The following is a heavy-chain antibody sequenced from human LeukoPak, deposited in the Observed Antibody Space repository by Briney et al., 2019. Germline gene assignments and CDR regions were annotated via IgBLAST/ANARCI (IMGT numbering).Heavy chain of an antibody. CDR1: GFTFSSYG. V-gene: IGHV3-30*18. D-gene: IGHD3-10*01. CDR3: AKHPSGSYYLDY. Sequence: GGSLRLSCAASGFTFSSYGMHWVRQAPGKGLEWVAVISYDGSNKYYEDSVKGRFTISRDNSKNTLYLQMNSLRADDTAVYYCAKHPSGSYYLDYWGQGTLVTVSS. CDR2: ISYDGSNK. J-gene: IGHJ4*02.